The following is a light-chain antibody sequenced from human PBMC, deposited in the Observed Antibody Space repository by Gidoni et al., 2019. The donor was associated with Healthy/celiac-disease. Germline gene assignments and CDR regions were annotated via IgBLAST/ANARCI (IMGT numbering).Light chain of an antibody. J-gene: IGKJ4*01. CDR2: AAS. CDR3: RQSYSTPPLT. CDR1: QSISSY. V-gene: IGKV1-39*01. Sequence: DIQMTQSPSSLSASVGDRVTITCRASQSISSYLNWYQQKPGKATKLLIYAASSLQSGVPSRFSGSGSGTDFTLTISSLQPEDFATYYCRQSYSTPPLTFGGGTKVEIK.